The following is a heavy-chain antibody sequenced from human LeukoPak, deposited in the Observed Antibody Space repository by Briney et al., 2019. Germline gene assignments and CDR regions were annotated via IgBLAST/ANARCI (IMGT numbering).Heavy chain of an antibody. CDR3: ARSSPQYSSSSVALDY. D-gene: IGHD6-6*01. J-gene: IGHJ4*02. CDR1: GGSISSSSYY. V-gene: IGHV4-39*01. CDR2: IYYSGST. Sequence: PSEALSLTCTVSGGSISSSSYYWGWIRQPPGKGLEWIGSIYYSGSTYYNPSLKSRVTISVDTSKNQFSLKLSSVTAADTAVYYCARSSPQYSSSSVALDYWGQGTLVTVSS.